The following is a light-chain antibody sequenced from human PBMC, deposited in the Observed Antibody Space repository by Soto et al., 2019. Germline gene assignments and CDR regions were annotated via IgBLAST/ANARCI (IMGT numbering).Light chain of an antibody. CDR1: QTFSTS. V-gene: IGKV1-5*03. CDR2: KAS. Sequence: DIQMTQSPSTLSASVGDRVTITCRASQTFSTSLAWYQQKPGQAPKLLIYKASSLESWVPSRFSGSGSGTEFTLTISSLQPDDFATYYCQQYSSYPWTFGQGTKVEIK. CDR3: QQYSSYPWT. J-gene: IGKJ1*01.